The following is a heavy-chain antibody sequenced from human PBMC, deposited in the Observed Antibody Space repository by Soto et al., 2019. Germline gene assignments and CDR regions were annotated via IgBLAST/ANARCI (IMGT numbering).Heavy chain of an antibody. Sequence: SETRSRIWTVSGASISCFCWSWIRTSAGKGLEWIGRIYATGTTDYNPSLKSRVMMSVDTSKKQFSLKLRSVTAADTAVYYCVRDGTKTLRDCFDPWGQGISVTVSS. CDR1: GASISCFC. CDR2: IYATGTT. V-gene: IGHV4-4*07. J-gene: IGHJ5*02. D-gene: IGHD1-1*01. CDR3: VRDGTKTLRDCFDP.